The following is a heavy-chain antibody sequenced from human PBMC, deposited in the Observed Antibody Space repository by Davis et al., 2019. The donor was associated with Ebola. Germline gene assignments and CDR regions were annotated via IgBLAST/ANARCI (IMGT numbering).Heavy chain of an antibody. D-gene: IGHD5-18*01. CDR3: ARLYTAMVFYGMDV. CDR2: INHSGST. V-gene: IGHV4-59*08. Sequence: GSLRLSCTVSGGSISSYYWSWIRQPPGKGLEWIGEINHSGSTNYSPSLKSRVTISVDTSKNQFSLKLSSVTAADTAVYYCARLYTAMVFYGMDVWGQGTTVTVSS. J-gene: IGHJ6*02. CDR1: GGSISSYY.